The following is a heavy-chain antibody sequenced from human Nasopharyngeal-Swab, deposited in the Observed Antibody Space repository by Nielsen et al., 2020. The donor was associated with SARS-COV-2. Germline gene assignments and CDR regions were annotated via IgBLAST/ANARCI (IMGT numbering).Heavy chain of an antibody. CDR2: ISGSGGST. J-gene: IGHJ4*02. Sequence: GESLPSSCTVSGFTFSSYAMSWVRQAPGKGLEWVSAISGSGGSTYYADSVKGRFTISKDNSKNTLYLQMNSVRAEDTAVYYWAKGRGADYWGQGTLVTVSS. V-gene: IGHV3-23*01. D-gene: IGHD3-10*01. CDR3: AKGRGADY. CDR1: GFTFSSYA.